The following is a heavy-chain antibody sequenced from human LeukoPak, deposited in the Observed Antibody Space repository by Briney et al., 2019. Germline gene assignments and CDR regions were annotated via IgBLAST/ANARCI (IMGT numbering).Heavy chain of an antibody. V-gene: IGHV1-18*01. CDR3: AREGLGGLTLDF. Sequence: ASVKVSCKASGYTFTNYGITWVRQAPGQGLEWMGWISTYNGDTNYAQKLQGRVTMTTDTSTNTAYMELRSLRSDDTAVYYCAREGLGGLTLDFWGQGTLVTVSS. CDR2: ISTYNGDT. J-gene: IGHJ4*02. D-gene: IGHD3-16*01. CDR1: GYTFTNYG.